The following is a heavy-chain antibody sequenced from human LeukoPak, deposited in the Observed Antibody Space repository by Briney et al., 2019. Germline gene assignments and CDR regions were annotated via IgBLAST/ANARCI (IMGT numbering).Heavy chain of an antibody. Sequence: SETLSLTCTVSGGSISSGSYYWSWIRQPAGKGLKWIGRIYTSGSTNYNPSLKSRVTISVDTSKNQFSLKLSSVTAADTAVYYCARGGYDFWSGYSNWFDPWGQGTLVTVSS. D-gene: IGHD3-3*01. V-gene: IGHV4-61*02. CDR1: GGSISSGSYY. J-gene: IGHJ5*02. CDR2: IYTSGST. CDR3: ARGGYDFWSGYSNWFDP.